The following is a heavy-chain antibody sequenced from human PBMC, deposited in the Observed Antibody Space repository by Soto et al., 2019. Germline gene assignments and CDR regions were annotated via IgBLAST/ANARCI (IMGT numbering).Heavy chain of an antibody. J-gene: IGHJ6*04. CDR3: GRQVSSAWPPYYYDMDV. D-gene: IGHD6-25*01. Sequence: PSETLSLTYTVSGGSISSYYWSWIRQPPGKGLEWIGYIYYSGSTNYNPSLKSRVTISVDTSKNQFSLKLSSVTAADTAVYYCGRQVSSAWPPYYYDMDVWGKGTTVTVSS. V-gene: IGHV4-59*01. CDR2: IYYSGST. CDR1: GGSISSYY.